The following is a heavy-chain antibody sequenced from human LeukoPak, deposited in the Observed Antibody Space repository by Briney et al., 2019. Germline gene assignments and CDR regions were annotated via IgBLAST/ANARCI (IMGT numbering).Heavy chain of an antibody. J-gene: IGHJ1*01. CDR1: GGSISSGAYY. V-gene: IGHV4-31*03. CDR3: ARDMTHQYFQH. D-gene: IGHD3-16*01. Sequence: SETLSLTCTVSGGSISSGAYYWPWIRQHPGKGLEWIGYIYYTGTTYHNPSLKSRVTISVDTSKNQVSLKLSSVTAADTAVYYCARDMTHQYFQHWGQGTLVTVSS. CDR2: IYYTGTT.